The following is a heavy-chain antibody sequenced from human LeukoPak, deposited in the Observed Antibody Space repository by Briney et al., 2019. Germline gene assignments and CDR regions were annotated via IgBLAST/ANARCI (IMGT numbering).Heavy chain of an antibody. D-gene: IGHD6-6*01. Sequence: GGSLRLSCAASGFTFSMYWMSWVRQAPGKGLEWVASIKEDGSEKYYVDSVKGRFTISRDNTENSLYLQMNSLRAEDTAVYYCARVFRRSSGRAINYWGQGTLVTVSS. J-gene: IGHJ4*02. V-gene: IGHV3-7*01. CDR2: IKEDGSEK. CDR1: GFTFSMYW. CDR3: ARVFRRSSGRAINY.